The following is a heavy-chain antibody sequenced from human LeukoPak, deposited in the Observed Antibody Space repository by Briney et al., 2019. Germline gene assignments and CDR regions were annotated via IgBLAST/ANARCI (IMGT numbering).Heavy chain of an antibody. J-gene: IGHJ4*02. D-gene: IGHD3-16*01. Sequence: GGSLRLSCAASGFTFSTYGMHWVRQAPGKGLEWVAFIRYDGRNKYYADSVKGRFTISRDNSKNTLCLQMNSLRAEGTAVYYCARDNDSRDPPHFDYWGQGTLVTVSS. CDR3: ARDNDSRDPPHFDY. CDR2: IRYDGRNK. V-gene: IGHV3-30*02. CDR1: GFTFSTYG.